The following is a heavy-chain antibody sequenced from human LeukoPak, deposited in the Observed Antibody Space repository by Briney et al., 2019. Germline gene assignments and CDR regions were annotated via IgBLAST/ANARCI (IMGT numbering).Heavy chain of an antibody. D-gene: IGHD4-17*01. V-gene: IGHV4-59*01. CDR1: GGSISSYY. CDR3: ARLDYGTLAAGFDP. Sequence: SETLSLTCTVSGGSISSYYWNWIRQSPGKGLEWIGYIYYTGSTIYYPSLKSRVTISVDTSKNQFSLKLRSVTAADTDVYYCARLDYGTLAAGFDPWGQGTLVSVSS. J-gene: IGHJ5*02. CDR2: IYYTGST.